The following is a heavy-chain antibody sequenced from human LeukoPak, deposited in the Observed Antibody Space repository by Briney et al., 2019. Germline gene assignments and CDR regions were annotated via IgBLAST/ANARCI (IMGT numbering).Heavy chain of an antibody. Sequence: SETLSLTCTVSGGSIKTYYWSWSRQSPGKGLEWIGSMSYSGTSNYIPSLKCRVSMTIDISKNQFSLKLTSVTAADTALYFCAAGSRPYYFYYMAVWGTGTTVTVSS. J-gene: IGHJ6*03. CDR1: GGSIKTYY. CDR2: MSYSGTS. CDR3: AAGSRPYYFYYMAV. V-gene: IGHV4-59*08.